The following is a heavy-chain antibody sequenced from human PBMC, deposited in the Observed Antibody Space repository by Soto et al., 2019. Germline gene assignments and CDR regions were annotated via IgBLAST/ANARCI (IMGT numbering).Heavy chain of an antibody. J-gene: IGHJ6*03. V-gene: IGHV4-59*08. CDR3: ARAAQDYYMDV. CDR2: IYYSGST. CDR1: GGSISSYY. D-gene: IGHD6-6*01. Sequence: SETLSLTCTVSGGSISSYYWSWIRQPPGKGLEWIGYIYYSGSTNYNPSLKSRVTISVDTSKNQFSLKLSSVTAADTAVYYCARAAQDYYMDVWGKGTTVTVSS.